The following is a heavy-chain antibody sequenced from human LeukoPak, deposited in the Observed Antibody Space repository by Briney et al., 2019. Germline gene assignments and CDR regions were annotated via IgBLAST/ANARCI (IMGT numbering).Heavy chain of an antibody. Sequence: SETLSLTCIVSGDPISNYYWSWVRQPPGKGLEWIGYIYSRGSTNYNPSLKSRVSISVDTSKNQVSLKLTSVTAADTAVYYCARHAPTGAPTIFDHWGQGTLVTVSS. V-gene: IGHV4-4*09. CDR2: IYSRGST. CDR3: ARHAPTGAPTIFDH. J-gene: IGHJ4*02. D-gene: IGHD1-1*01. CDR1: GDPISNYY.